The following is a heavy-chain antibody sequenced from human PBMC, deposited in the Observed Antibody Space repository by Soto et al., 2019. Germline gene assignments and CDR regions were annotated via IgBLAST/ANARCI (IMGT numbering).Heavy chain of an antibody. V-gene: IGHV4-30-4*01. CDR1: GGSISSGNYY. Sequence: PXETLSLTCAVSGGSISSGNYYWSWLRQSPGKGLEWIGYMYYRAIPYYNPSLKSRVTISVDASKNQFSLNMTSVTAADTAVYYCARGTAILFYYFDYWGQGSLVTVSS. CDR2: MYYRAIP. CDR3: ARGTAILFYYFDY. J-gene: IGHJ4*02. D-gene: IGHD5-18*01.